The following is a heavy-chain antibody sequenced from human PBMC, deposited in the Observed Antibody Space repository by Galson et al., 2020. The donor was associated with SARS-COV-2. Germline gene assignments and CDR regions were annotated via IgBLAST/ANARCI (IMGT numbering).Heavy chain of an antibody. V-gene: IGHV4-39*01. J-gene: IGHJ4*02. CDR1: GGSISSSSYY. CDR3: ARHWFGELILDSFFDY. D-gene: IGHD3-10*01. CDR2: IYYSGST. Sequence: SETLSLTCTVSGGSISSSSYYWGWIRQPPGKGLEWIGSIYYSGSTYYNPSLKSRVTISVDTSKNQFSLKLSSVTAADTAVYYCARHWFGELILDSFFDYWGQGTLVTVSS.